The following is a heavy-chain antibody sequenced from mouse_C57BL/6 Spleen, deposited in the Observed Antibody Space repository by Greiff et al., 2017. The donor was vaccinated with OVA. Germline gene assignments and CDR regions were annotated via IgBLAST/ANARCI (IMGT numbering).Heavy chain of an antibody. V-gene: IGHV1-42*01. CDR1: GYSFTGYY. CDR3: ARRYEGFAY. J-gene: IGHJ3*01. CDR2: INPSTGGT. D-gene: IGHD2-12*01. Sequence: VHVKQSGPELVKPGASVKISCKASGYSFTGYYMNWVKQSPEKSLEWIGEINPSTGGTTYNQKFKAKATLTVDKSSSTAYMQLKSLTSEDSAVYYCARRYEGFAYWGQGTLVTVSA.